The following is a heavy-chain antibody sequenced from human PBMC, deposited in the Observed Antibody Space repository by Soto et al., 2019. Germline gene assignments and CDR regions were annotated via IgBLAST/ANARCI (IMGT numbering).Heavy chain of an antibody. J-gene: IGHJ4*02. CDR2: ISGSGGST. CDR1: GFTFSSYA. D-gene: IGHD3-9*01. CDR3: AKDKSVYDILTGYYRGFDY. Sequence: PGGSLRLSCAASGFTFSSYAMSWVRQAPGKGLEWVSAISGSGGSTYYADSVKGRFTISRDNSKNTLYLQMNSLRAEDTAVYYCAKDKSVYDILTGYYRGFDYWGQGTLVTVSS. V-gene: IGHV3-23*01.